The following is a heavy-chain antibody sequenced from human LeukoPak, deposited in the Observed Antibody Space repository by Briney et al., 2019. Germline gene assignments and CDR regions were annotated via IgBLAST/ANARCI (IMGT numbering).Heavy chain of an antibody. V-gene: IGHV1-18*01. CDR3: ARDNPYYYLY. D-gene: IGHD3-22*01. J-gene: IGHJ4*02. Sequence: ASVKVSCKASVYRFSNYGISWLRQAPGQRLEWMGWISAYNGDTKYLQTLQGRVTMTTDTSTSTAYMELRSLTSDDTAVYYCARDNPYYYLYWGQGTLVTVSS. CDR1: VYRFSNYG. CDR2: ISAYNGDT.